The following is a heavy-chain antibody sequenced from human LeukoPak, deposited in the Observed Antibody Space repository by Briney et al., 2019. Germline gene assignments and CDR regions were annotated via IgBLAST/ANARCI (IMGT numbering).Heavy chain of an antibody. CDR3: ASALTPTGIAVAGTWYYYYYGMDV. Sequence: GGSLRLSCAASGFTFSMYTMNWVRQAPGKGLEWVSVIYSGGSTYYADSVKGRFTISRDNSKNTLYLQMNSLRAEDTAVYYCASALTPTGIAVAGTWYYYYYGMDVWGQGTTVTVSS. CDR2: IYSGGST. J-gene: IGHJ6*02. CDR1: GFTFSMYT. V-gene: IGHV3-53*01. D-gene: IGHD6-19*01.